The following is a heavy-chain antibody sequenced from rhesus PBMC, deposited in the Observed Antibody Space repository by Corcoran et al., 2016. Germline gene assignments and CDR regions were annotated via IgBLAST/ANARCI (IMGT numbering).Heavy chain of an antibody. Sequence: EVQLVESGGGLSMPGGSLRLSCAASGFPFRAYSMEWVRQAPGKGLEWVSRIAAGGDTTWYPDSVRDRFTISRNNAKNTLFLQMDGLRVEDTAVYYCATTARGVDYWGQGVLVTVSS. CDR2: IAAGGDTT. D-gene: IGHD2-27*01. CDR1: GFPFRAYS. J-gene: IGHJ4*01. CDR3: ATTARGVDY. V-gene: IGHV3-178*01.